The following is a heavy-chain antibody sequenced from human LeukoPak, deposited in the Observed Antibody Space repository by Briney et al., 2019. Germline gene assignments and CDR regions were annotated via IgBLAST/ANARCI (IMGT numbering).Heavy chain of an antibody. CDR3: ARGWDFWSGYYILDFDY. J-gene: IGHJ4*02. Sequence: ASLKVSCKASGYTFTGYYMHWVRQAPGQGLEWMGWINPNSGGTNYAQKFQGRVTMTRDTSISTAYMELSRLRSDDTAVYYCARGWDFWSGYYILDFDYWGQGTLVTVSS. D-gene: IGHD3-3*01. CDR2: INPNSGGT. V-gene: IGHV1-2*02. CDR1: GYTFTGYY.